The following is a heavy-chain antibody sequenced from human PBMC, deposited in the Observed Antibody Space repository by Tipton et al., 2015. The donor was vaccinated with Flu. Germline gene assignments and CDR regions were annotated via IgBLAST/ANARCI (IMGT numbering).Heavy chain of an antibody. CDR2: IYYSGST. J-gene: IGHJ4*01. V-gene: IGHV4-59*01. Sequence: TLSLTCTVSGGSISSYYWSWIRQPPGKGLEWIGYIYYSGSTNYNPSLKSRVTISVDTSKNQFSLKLSSVTAADTAVYYCARGVQYYDILTGYTAYFDYWGRGTLVTVSS. CDR3: ARGVQYYDILTGYTAYFDY. CDR1: GGSISSYY. D-gene: IGHD3-9*01.